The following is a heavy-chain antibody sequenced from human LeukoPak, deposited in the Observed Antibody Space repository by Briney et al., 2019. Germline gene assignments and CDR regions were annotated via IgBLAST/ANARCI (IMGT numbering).Heavy chain of an antibody. CDR1: GGTFSNYA. Sequence: SVKVSCKASGGTFSNYAINWVRQAPGQGLEWMGRTTPILGLINYAQKFQGRVTITADKSTSTGYMDVTGLRSDDTAVYYCARGRGSRTGYNGDYLDYWGQGTLVTVSS. J-gene: IGHJ4*02. D-gene: IGHD5-18*01. CDR3: ARGRGSRTGYNGDYLDY. CDR2: TTPILGLI. V-gene: IGHV1-69*04.